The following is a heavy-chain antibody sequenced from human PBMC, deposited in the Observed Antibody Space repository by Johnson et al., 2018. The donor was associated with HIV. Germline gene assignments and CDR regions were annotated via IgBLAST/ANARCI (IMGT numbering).Heavy chain of an antibody. CDR3: ARARYGDLLNLDALDI. J-gene: IGHJ3*02. V-gene: IGHV3-11*01. Sequence: QVQLVESGGGLVKPGGSLRLSCAASGFTFSDYYMSWIRQAPGKGLEWVSYISSSGSTIYYADSVKGRFTISRDNAKNSLYLQMNSLRAEDTALYSCARARYGDLLNLDALDIWGQGTMVTVSS. CDR1: GFTFSDYY. CDR2: ISSSGSTI. D-gene: IGHD4-17*01.